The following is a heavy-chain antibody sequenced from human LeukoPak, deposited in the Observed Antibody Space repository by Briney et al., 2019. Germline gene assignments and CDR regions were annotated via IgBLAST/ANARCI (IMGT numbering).Heavy chain of an antibody. CDR3: ARHASKQYYYDSGGHPFDY. V-gene: IGHV4-39*01. CDR1: GGSISSSSYY. CDR2: IYYSGST. J-gene: IGHJ4*02. D-gene: IGHD3-22*01. Sequence: PSETLSLTCTVSGGSISSSSYYWGWIRQPPGKGLEWIGSIYYSGSTYYNPSLKSRVTISVDTSKNQFSLKLSSVTAADTAVYYCARHASKQYYYDSGGHPFDYWGQGTLVTVSS.